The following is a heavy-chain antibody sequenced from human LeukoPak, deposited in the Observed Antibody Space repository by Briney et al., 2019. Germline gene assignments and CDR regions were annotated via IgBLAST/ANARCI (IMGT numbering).Heavy chain of an antibody. Sequence: GGSLRLSCAASGFAFRSFSMNWVRRVPGKGLEWVSSISSSSSYIHYADSVKGRFTISRDNAKSSLYLQMNSLRAEDTAVYYCARDMGLTTVTTVFAFDIWGQGTMVTVSS. D-gene: IGHD4-17*01. CDR3: ARDMGLTTVTTVFAFDI. CDR2: ISSSSSYI. V-gene: IGHV3-21*01. CDR1: GFAFRSFS. J-gene: IGHJ3*02.